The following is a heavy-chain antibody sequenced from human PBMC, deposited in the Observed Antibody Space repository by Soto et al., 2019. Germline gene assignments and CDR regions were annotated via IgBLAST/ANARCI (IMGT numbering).Heavy chain of an antibody. V-gene: IGHV4-59*12. D-gene: IGHD3-3*01. CDR3: ARVRDWFDP. CDR2: IYYSGST. J-gene: IGHJ5*02. Sequence: PSETLSLTCTVSGGSISSYYWSWIRQPPGKGLEWIGYIYYSGSTNYNPSLKSRVTISVDTSKNQFSLRLTSVTAADTAVYYCARVRDWFDPWGQGTLVTVSS. CDR1: GGSISSYY.